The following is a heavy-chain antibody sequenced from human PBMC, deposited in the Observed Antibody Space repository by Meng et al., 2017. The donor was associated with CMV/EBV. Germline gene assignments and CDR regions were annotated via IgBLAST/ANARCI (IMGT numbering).Heavy chain of an antibody. D-gene: IGHD2-2*01. V-gene: IGHV4-34*01. J-gene: IGHJ4*02. CDR1: GGSFSGYY. Sequence: GSLRLSCAVYGGSFSGYYWSWIRQPPGKGLEWIGEINHSGSTNYNPSLKSRVTISVDTSKNQFSLKLSSVTAADTAVYYCARGRNTVPAARLYLRYYFDYWGQGTLVTVSS. CDR3: ARGRNTVPAARLYLRYYFDY. CDR2: INHSGST.